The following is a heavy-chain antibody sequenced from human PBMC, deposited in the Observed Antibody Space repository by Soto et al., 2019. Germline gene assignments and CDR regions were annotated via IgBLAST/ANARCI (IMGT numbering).Heavy chain of an antibody. CDR2: INHSGST. J-gene: IGHJ5*02. CDR3: ARVVADIVVVPAAQGDNWFDP. D-gene: IGHD2-2*01. Sequence: LSLTCAVYGGSFSGYYWSWIRQPPGKGLEWIGEINHSGSTNYNPSLKSRVTISVDTSKNQFSLKLSSVTAADTAVYYCARVVADIVVVPAAQGDNWFDPWGQGTLVTVSS. V-gene: IGHV4-34*01. CDR1: GGSFSGYY.